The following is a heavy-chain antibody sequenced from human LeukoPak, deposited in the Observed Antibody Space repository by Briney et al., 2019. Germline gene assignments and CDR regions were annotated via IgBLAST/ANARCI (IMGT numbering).Heavy chain of an antibody. D-gene: IGHD3-10*01. V-gene: IGHV3-74*01. CDR2: IRGDENEI. J-gene: IGHJ4*02. CDR1: GFTFSSHW. Sequence: GGSLRLSCEASGFTFSSHWMHWVRQVPGKGLVWVARIRGDENEIDYADSVKGRFTISRDNAKNTLYLQMNSLRVADTAVYFCARGHVPGSNRHWDFWGQGTLVTVSS. CDR3: ARGHVPGSNRHWDF.